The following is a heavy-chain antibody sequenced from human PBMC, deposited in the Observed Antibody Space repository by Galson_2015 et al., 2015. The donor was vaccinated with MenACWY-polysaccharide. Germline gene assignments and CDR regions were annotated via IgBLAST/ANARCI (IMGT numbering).Heavy chain of an antibody. D-gene: IGHD4-17*01. V-gene: IGHV5-51*01. CDR3: ARVVNGDYPYFDY. J-gene: IGHJ4*02. Sequence: SDTRYSPSFQGQVTISADKSINTAYLQMNSLRAEDTAVYYCARVVNGDYPYFDYWGQGTLVTVSS. CDR2: SDT.